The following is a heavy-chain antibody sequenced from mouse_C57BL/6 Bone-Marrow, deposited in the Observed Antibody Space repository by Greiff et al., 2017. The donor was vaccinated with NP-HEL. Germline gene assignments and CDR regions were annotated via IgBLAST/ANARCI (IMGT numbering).Heavy chain of an antibody. CDR2: IYPRSGNT. Sequence: VKLQESGAELARPGASVKLSCKASGYTFTSYGISWVKQRTGQGLEWIGEIYPRSGNTYYNEKFKGKATLTADKSSSTAYMELRSLTSEDSAVYFCARRDYYGSSYRYFDVWGTGTTVTVSS. V-gene: IGHV1-81*01. CDR1: GYTFTSYG. J-gene: IGHJ1*03. D-gene: IGHD1-1*01. CDR3: ARRDYYGSSYRYFDV.